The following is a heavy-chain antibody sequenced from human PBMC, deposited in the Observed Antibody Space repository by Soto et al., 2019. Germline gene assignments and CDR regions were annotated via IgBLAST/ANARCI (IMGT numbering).Heavy chain of an antibody. Sequence: VQFVESGGGLVKPGGSLRLSCAPSESTLSNVWMSWVRQAPGKGLEWLGRVKREIDGATTDYAAPVKGRFSISRDDSTNTVYLQMTSLRTEDTAAYYCTTDPIRDYWGLGTLVIVSS. V-gene: IGHV3-15*01. CDR3: TTDPIRDY. CDR1: ESTLSNVW. CDR2: VKREIDGATT. J-gene: IGHJ4*01. D-gene: IGHD2-21*01.